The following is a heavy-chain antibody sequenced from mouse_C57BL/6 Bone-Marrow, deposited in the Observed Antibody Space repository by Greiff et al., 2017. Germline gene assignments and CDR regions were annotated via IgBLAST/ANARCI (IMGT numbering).Heavy chain of an antibody. Sequence: VQLQQSGAELMKPGASVKLSCKATGYTFPGYWIEWVKQRPGHGLEWIGEILPGSGSTNYNEKFKGKATFTADTSSNTAYMQLSSLTTEDSAIYYCARETMITTIYYYAMDYWGQGTSVTVSS. CDR2: ILPGSGST. CDR1: GYTFPGYW. J-gene: IGHJ4*01. D-gene: IGHD2-4*01. V-gene: IGHV1-9*01. CDR3: ARETMITTIYYYAMDY.